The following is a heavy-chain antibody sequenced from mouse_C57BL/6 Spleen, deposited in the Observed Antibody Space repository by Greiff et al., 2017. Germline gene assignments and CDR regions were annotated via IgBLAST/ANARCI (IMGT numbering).Heavy chain of an antibody. Sequence: QVQLKQPGAELVKPGASVKLSCKASGYTFTSYWMQWVKQRPGQGLEWIGEIDPSDSYTNYNQKFKGKATLTVDTSSSTAYMQLSSLTSEDSAVYYCARSGGVVADFDVWGTGTTVTVSS. CDR1: GYTFTSYW. CDR2: IDPSDSYT. CDR3: ARSGGVVADFDV. D-gene: IGHD1-1*01. V-gene: IGHV1-50*01. J-gene: IGHJ1*03.